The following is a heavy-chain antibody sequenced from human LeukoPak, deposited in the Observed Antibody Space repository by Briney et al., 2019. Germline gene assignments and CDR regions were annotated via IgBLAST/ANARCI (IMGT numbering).Heavy chain of an antibody. Sequence: PSETLSLTCSVSGGFINSYGYYWAWIRQPPGKRPEWIGSIFYSGSTHYNPSLQSRITISADTSKGQFSLKLSSVTAADTAVYYCARQGVGATDFWGQGSLVTVSS. D-gene: IGHD1-26*01. J-gene: IGHJ4*02. CDR2: IFYSGST. V-gene: IGHV4-39*01. CDR1: GGFINSYGYY. CDR3: ARQGVGATDF.